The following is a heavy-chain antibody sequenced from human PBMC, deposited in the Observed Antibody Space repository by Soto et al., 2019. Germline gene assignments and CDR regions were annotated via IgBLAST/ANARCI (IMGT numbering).Heavy chain of an antibody. V-gene: IGHV1-3*01. CDR1: GYTFTSYA. D-gene: IGHD2-15*01. CDR3: ARGPGGPDGPGDY. Sequence: QVQLVQSGAEVKKPGASVKVSCKASGYTFTSYAMHWVRQAPGQRLEWMGWINAGNGNTKYSQKFQGRVTITRDTSANTAYMELSSLRSEDTAVDYCARGPGGPDGPGDYWGQGTLVTVSS. J-gene: IGHJ4*02. CDR2: INAGNGNT.